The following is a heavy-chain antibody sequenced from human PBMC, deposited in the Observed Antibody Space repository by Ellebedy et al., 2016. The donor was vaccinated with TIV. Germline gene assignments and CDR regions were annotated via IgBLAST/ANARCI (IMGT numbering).Heavy chain of an antibody. D-gene: IGHD3-10*01. CDR2: INHSGRT. J-gene: IGHJ4*02. CDR3: ARGWGYGSRSSHFDN. Sequence: MPSETLSLTCGGSGGSLSGYYWSWIRQAPGKGLEWIGEINHSGRTNQNPSLKSRLTISVDTSKMQFSLNLTSVTAADTAVYYCARGWGYGSRSSHFDNWGQGTLVIVSS. V-gene: IGHV4-34*01. CDR1: GGSLSGYY.